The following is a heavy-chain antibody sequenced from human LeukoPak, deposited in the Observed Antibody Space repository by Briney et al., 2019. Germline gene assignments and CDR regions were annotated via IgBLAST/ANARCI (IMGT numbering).Heavy chain of an antibody. Sequence: PGGSLRLSCAASGFTFSSYAVSWVRQAPGKGLEWVSGISGSGGSTYYADSVKGRFTISRDNSKNTLYLQMNSLRAEDTAVYYCAKDDITTEYFDYWGQGTLVTVSS. D-gene: IGHD3-22*01. CDR1: GFTFSSYA. CDR2: ISGSGGST. J-gene: IGHJ4*02. CDR3: AKDDITTEYFDY. V-gene: IGHV3-23*01.